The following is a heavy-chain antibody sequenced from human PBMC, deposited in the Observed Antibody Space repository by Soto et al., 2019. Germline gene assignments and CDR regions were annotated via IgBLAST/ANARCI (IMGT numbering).Heavy chain of an antibody. CDR1: GYTFTSYG. J-gene: IGHJ4*02. CDR3: ARVGYYDSSGYLFDY. V-gene: IGHV1-18*01. Sequence: ASVKVSCKASGYTFTSYGISWVRQAPGQGLEWMGWIRAYNGNTNYAQKLQGRVTMTTDTSTSTAYMELRSLRSDDTAVYYCARVGYYDSSGYLFDYWGQGTLVTVSS. CDR2: IRAYNGNT. D-gene: IGHD3-22*01.